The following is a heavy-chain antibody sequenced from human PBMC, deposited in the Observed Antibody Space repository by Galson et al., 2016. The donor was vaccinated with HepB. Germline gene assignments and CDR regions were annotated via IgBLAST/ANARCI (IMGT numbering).Heavy chain of an antibody. CDR2: IYNDGRT. D-gene: IGHD3-3*01. CDR1: GFTVSGDY. Sequence: SLRLSCAASGFTVSGDYMGWVRQAPGKGLEWVSVIYNDGRTIYAESVKGRFTFSRDNPKNMVYLEVSSLRAEDTAVYYCARVIVSGYDFRFDPWGQGTLVTVSS. V-gene: IGHV3-53*01. J-gene: IGHJ5*02. CDR3: ARVIVSGYDFRFDP.